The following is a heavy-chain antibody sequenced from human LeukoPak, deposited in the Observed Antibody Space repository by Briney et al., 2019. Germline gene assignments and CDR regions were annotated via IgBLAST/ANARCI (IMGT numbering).Heavy chain of an antibody. D-gene: IGHD6-19*01. CDR2: IGAGGTFT. V-gene: IGHV3-23*01. Sequence: PGGSLRLSCTASGFTFSSYALNWVRQASGKGLEWVSGIGAGGTFTYYADSVKGRFTISRDNSRNTLYLQMNSLRADDTAVYYCARETRGAVGSYWGQGTLVTVSS. CDR3: ARETRGAVGSY. J-gene: IGHJ4*02. CDR1: GFTFSSYA.